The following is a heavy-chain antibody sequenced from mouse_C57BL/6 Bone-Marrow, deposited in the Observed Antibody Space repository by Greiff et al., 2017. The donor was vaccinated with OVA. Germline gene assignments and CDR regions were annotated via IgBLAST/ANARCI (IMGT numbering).Heavy chain of an antibody. CDR2: INYDGSGT. V-gene: IGHV5-16*01. D-gene: IGHD1-1*01. CDR1: GFTFSDYY. Sequence: DVQLVESEGGLVQPGSSMKLSCTASGFTFSDYYMAWVRQVPEKGLEWVANINYDGSGTYYLDSLKSRFIISRDNAKNILYLQMSSLKSEDTATYYCATTVDYAMDYWGQGTSVTVSS. CDR3: ATTVDYAMDY. J-gene: IGHJ4*01.